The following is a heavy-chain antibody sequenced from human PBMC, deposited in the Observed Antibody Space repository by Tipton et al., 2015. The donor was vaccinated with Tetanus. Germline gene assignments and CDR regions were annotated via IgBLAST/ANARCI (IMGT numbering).Heavy chain of an antibody. CDR1: GGSISSYY. D-gene: IGHD6-19*01. CDR3: ARRSYNSGWYCFDY. Sequence: TLSLTCTVSGGSISSYYWSWIRQPPGKGLEWIGYIYYSGSTNYNPSLKSRATISVDTSKNQFSLRLTSVTATETAVYYCARRSYNSGWYCFDYWGQGTLVTVSS. V-gene: IGHV4-59*08. J-gene: IGHJ4*02. CDR2: IYYSGST.